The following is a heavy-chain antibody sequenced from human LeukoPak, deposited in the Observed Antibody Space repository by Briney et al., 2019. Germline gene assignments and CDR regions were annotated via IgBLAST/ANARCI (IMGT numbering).Heavy chain of an antibody. D-gene: IGHD3-10*01. CDR3: ARERRLTMVRGLSYYFDY. CDR2: IYYTGST. J-gene: IGHJ4*02. Sequence: SETLSLTCTVSGGSVSSGTYYWSWIRQPPGKGLEWIGYIYYTGSTDYNPSLKSRATISVDTSKNQFSLKLTSVTAADTAVYYCARERRLTMVRGLSYYFDYWGQGTLATVSS. V-gene: IGHV4-61*01. CDR1: GGSVSSGTYY.